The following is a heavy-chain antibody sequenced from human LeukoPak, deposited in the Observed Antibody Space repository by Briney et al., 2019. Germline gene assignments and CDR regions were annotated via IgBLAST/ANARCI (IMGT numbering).Heavy chain of an antibody. CDR1: DDSFSSHY. J-gene: IGHJ3*02. Sequence: SETLSLTCAVSDDSFSSHYWTWIRQPPGKGLEWIGYISYIGSTNYNPSLESRVTISIDTSKNQFSLKLSSVTAADTAVYYCARDLVTVTKGFDIWGQGTMVSDSS. CDR2: ISYIGST. CDR3: ARDLVTVTKGFDI. D-gene: IGHD4-17*01. V-gene: IGHV4-59*11.